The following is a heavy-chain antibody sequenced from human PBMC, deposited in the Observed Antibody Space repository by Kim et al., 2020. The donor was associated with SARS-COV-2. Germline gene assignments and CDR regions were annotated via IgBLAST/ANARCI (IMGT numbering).Heavy chain of an antibody. J-gene: IGHJ4*02. CDR3: SKSVHNDGNFDS. CDR1: GFIFRHFG. CDR2: IDTGGSNP. V-gene: IGHV3-23*01. D-gene: IGHD1-1*01. Sequence: GGSLRLSCAASGFIFRHFGMCWVRQAPGKRRQWVSTIDTGGSNPYYTDSVKGRFTISRDISKSTLYLQMSNLRAEDTAVYFCSKSVHNDGNFDSWGQGT.